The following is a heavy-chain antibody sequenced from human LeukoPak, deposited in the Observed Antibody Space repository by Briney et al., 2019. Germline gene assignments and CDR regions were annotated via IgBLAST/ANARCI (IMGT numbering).Heavy chain of an antibody. Sequence: GESLKISCKGSGYIFTTNWIGWVRQMPGKGLEWMGIIYPGDSDTRYSPSFQGQVTISADKSISTAYLQWSSLKASDTAMYYCARVPMVRGVGWFDPWGQGTLVTVSS. CDR3: ARVPMVRGVGWFDP. CDR1: GYIFTTNW. V-gene: IGHV5-51*01. J-gene: IGHJ5*02. D-gene: IGHD3-10*01. CDR2: IYPGDSDT.